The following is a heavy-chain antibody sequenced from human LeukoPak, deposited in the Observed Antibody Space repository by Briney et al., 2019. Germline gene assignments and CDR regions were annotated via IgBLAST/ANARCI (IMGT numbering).Heavy chain of an antibody. CDR1: GASISNYF. J-gene: IGHJ3*02. CDR2: IYVSGST. Sequence: SETLSLTCTVSGASISNYFWNWIRQTPERGLEWIGYIYVSGSTNYNPSLKSRVTISLDTPKNQVSLKLTSVTAADTALYYCAREWPGDRHNRGIYDAFDIWGQGTTVTVSS. D-gene: IGHD5-12*01. CDR3: AREWPGDRHNRGIYDAFDI. V-gene: IGHV4-59*01.